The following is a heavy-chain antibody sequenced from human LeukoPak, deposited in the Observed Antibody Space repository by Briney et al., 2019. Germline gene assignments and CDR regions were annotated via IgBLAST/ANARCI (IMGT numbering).Heavy chain of an antibody. V-gene: IGHV4-59*11. J-gene: IGHJ4*02. CDR2: MLDTVST. CDR1: GASTASHY. Sequence: SKTLSLTCTVSGASTASHYWTWLRQPPGKELEWIAYMLDTVSTKSNPSLKSRLTLSVDTSKKQLSLRLSSVTAADTAVYYCATIKRGSTYGYFDFWGQGIKVTVSS. CDR3: ATIKRGSTYGYFDF. D-gene: IGHD5-18*01.